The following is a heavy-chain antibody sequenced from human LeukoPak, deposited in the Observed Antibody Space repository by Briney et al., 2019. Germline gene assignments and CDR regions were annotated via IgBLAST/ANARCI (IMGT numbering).Heavy chain of an antibody. D-gene: IGHD5-24*01. CDR3: ARDRGDGYNP. CDR2: IYYSGST. Sequence: SETLSLTCTVSGGSISSHYWSWIRQPPRKGLEWIGYIYYSGSTNYNPSLKSRVTISVDTSKNQFSLKLSSVTAADTAVYYCARDRGDGYNPWGQGTLVTVSS. V-gene: IGHV4-59*11. J-gene: IGHJ5*02. CDR1: GGSISSHY.